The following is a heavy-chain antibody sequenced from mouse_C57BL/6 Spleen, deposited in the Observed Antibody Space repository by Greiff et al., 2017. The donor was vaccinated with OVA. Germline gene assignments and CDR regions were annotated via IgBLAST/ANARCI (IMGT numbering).Heavy chain of an antibody. CDR1: GYTFTSYW. D-gene: IGHD3-2*02. Sequence: QVQLQQPGAELVRPGTSVKLSCKASGYTFTSYWMHWVKQRPGQGLEWIGVIDPSDSYTNYNQKFKGKATLTVDTSSSTAYMQLSSLTSEDSAVYYCARSDSSGYGGDYWGQGTTLTVSS. CDR3: ARSDSSGYGGDY. V-gene: IGHV1-59*01. CDR2: IDPSDSYT. J-gene: IGHJ2*01.